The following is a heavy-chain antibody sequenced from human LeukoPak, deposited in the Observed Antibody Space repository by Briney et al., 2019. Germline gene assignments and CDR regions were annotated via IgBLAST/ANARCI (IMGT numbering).Heavy chain of an antibody. V-gene: IGHV3-7*03. CDR1: GFTFSSYW. Sequence: GGSLRLSCAASGFTFSSYWMSWVRQAPGKGLEWVANIKQDGSEKYYVDSVKGRFTIPRDNAKNSLYLQMNSLRAEDTAVYYCARDRYCSGGSCRYYWGQGTLVTVSS. CDR3: ARDRYCSGGSCRYY. CDR2: IKQDGSEK. D-gene: IGHD2-15*01. J-gene: IGHJ4*02.